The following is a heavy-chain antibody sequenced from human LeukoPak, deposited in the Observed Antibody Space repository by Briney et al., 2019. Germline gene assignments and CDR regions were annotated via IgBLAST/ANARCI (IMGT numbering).Heavy chain of an antibody. CDR3: AHRGVLGGYSGYDALENWFDP. D-gene: IGHD5-12*01. Sequence: SGPTLVNPTQTLTLTCTFSGFSLSTSGVGVGWIRQPPGKALEWLALIYWDDDKRYSPSLKSRLTITKDTSKNQVVLTMTNMDPVDTATYYCAHRGVLGGYSGYDALENWFDPWGQGTLVTVSS. V-gene: IGHV2-5*02. CDR2: IYWDDDK. CDR1: GFSLSTSGVG. J-gene: IGHJ5*02.